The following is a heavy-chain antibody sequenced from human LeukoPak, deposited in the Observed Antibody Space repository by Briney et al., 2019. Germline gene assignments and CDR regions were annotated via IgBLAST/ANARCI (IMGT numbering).Heavy chain of an antibody. D-gene: IGHD2-2*01. CDR1: GYTFTGYY. Sequence: ASVKVSCKASGYTFTGYYMHWVRHAPGQGLEWMGWINPNSGGTNYAQKFQGRVTMTRDTSISTAYMELSRLRSDDTAVYYCAREGIVVQAAMGGIDYWGQGTLVTVSS. J-gene: IGHJ4*02. CDR3: AREGIVVQAAMGGIDY. CDR2: INPNSGGT. V-gene: IGHV1-2*02.